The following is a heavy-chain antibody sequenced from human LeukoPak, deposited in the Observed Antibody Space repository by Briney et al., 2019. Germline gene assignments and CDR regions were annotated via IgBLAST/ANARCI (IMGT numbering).Heavy chain of an antibody. V-gene: IGHV3-21*01. J-gene: IGHJ4*02. CDR1: GFTFSSYS. D-gene: IGHD3-10*01. CDR3: ARDHQHYYGSGSYLR. CDR2: ISSSSSYI. Sequence: AGGSLRLSCAASGFTFSSYSMNWVRQAPGKGLEWVSSISSSSSYIYYADSVKGRFTISRDNAKNSLYLQMNSLRAEDTAVYYCARDHQHYYGSGSYLRWGQGTLVTVSS.